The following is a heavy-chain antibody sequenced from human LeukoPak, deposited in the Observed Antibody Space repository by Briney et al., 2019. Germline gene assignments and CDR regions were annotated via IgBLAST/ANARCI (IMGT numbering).Heavy chain of an antibody. J-gene: IGHJ5*01. V-gene: IGHV4-39*01. Sequence: SETLSLTCTISAASISSSNHHWGWIRQSPGKGLEWIGSIYSGRTFYYNPSLNSRVAISVVTSDQFTLQLNSVTAADTAVYYCVRHDGRGGATMGAFDSWGQGSLVTVSS. CDR2: IYSGRTF. D-gene: IGHD5-12*01. CDR1: AASISSSNHH. CDR3: VRHDGRGGATMGAFDS.